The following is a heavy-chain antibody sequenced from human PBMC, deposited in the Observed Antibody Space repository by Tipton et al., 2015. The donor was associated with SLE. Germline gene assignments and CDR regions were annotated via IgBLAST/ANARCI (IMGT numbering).Heavy chain of an antibody. Sequence: TLSLTCTVSGGSLSSSSYYWGWIRQPPGKGLAWIGSIYYSGSTYYNPSLKSRVTISVDTSKNQVSLKLSSVTAADTAVYYCARWGVVVITVDYWGQGTLVTVSS. CDR1: GGSLSSSSYY. D-gene: IGHD3-22*01. CDR2: IYYSGST. J-gene: IGHJ4*02. CDR3: ARWGVVVITVDY. V-gene: IGHV4-39*07.